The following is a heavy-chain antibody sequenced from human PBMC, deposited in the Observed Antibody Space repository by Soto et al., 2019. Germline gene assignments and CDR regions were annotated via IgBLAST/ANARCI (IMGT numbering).Heavy chain of an antibody. V-gene: IGHV1-3*01. D-gene: IGHD6-13*01. Sequence: EASVKVSCKTSGYSFTNYATHWVRQAPGQRLEWMGWINAGNGNTKYSQKFQGRVTITRDTSANTAYMDLSSLTFEDTAVYYCARGWGGIATAGSRLDFWGQGALVTVSS. J-gene: IGHJ4*02. CDR2: INAGNGNT. CDR1: GYSFTNYA. CDR3: ARGWGGIATAGSRLDF.